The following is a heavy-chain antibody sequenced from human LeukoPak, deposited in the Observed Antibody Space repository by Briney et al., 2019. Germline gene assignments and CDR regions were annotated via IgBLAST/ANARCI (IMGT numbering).Heavy chain of an antibody. D-gene: IGHD6-19*01. J-gene: IGHJ4*02. V-gene: IGHV3-48*02. CDR1: GFTFSAYS. Sequence: GGSLRLSCAASGFTFSAYSMTWVRQAPGRGLEWVSFISPTSDIVFYAASVKGRFTISRDNAKNSLYLQMNSLRDEDTAVYYCARVRSGWYDDYWGQGTLVTVSS. CDR2: ISPTSDIV. CDR3: ARVRSGWYDDY.